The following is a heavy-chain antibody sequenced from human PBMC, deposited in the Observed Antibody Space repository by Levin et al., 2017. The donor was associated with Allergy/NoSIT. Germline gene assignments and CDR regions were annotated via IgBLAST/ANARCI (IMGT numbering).Heavy chain of an antibody. CDR1: GFTFDDYG. CDR3: ARGVAVAGRYYNGLDV. D-gene: IGHD6-19*01. CDR2: INWNGGTI. J-gene: IGHJ6*02. Sequence: GGSLRLSCAASGFTFDDYGMCWVRQGPGKGLEWVSGINWNGGTIGYVDSVKGRFTISRDNARNSLYLEMNSMRVEDTAVYYCARGVAVAGRYYNGLDVWGQGTTVTVSS. V-gene: IGHV3-20*04.